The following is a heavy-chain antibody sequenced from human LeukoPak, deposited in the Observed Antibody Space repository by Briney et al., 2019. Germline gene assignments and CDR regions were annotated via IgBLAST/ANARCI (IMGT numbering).Heavy chain of an antibody. CDR2: ISGSGGST. D-gene: IGHD3-3*01. J-gene: IGHJ4*02. V-gene: IGHV3-23*01. CDR1: GFTFSSYA. CDR3: AKDGTRSITIFGVVIEESSRVPYFDY. Sequence: GGTLRLSCAASGFTFSSYAMSWVRQAPGKGLEWVSAISGSGGSTYYADSVKGRFTISRDNSKNTLYLQMNSLRAEDTAVYYCAKDGTRSITIFGVVIEESSRVPYFDYWGQGTLVTVSS.